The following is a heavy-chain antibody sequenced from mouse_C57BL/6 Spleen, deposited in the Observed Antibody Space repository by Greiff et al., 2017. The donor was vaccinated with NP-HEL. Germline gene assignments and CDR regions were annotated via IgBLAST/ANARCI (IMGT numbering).Heavy chain of an antibody. CDR3: ARGYYGGGFDY. CDR2: INPYNGGT. D-gene: IGHD2-1*01. CDR1: GYTFTDYY. V-gene: IGHV1-19*01. Sequence: EVKLQESGPVLVKPGASVKMSCKASGYTFTDYYMNWVKQSHGKSLEWIGVINPYNGGTSYNQKFKGKATLTVDKSSSTAYMELNSLTSEDSAVYYCARGYYGGGFDYWGKGTTLTVSS. J-gene: IGHJ2*01.